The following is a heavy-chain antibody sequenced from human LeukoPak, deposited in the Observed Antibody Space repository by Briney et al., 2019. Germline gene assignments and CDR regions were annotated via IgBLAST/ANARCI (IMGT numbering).Heavy chain of an antibody. D-gene: IGHD3-22*01. CDR3: AKYVDYDSSGYYSNWFDP. Sequence: SQTLSLTCAVSGGSISSGGYSWSWIRQPPGKGLEWIEYIYHSGSTYYNPSLKSRVTISVDRSKNQFSLKLSSVTAADTAVYYCAKYVDYDSSGYYSNWFDPWGQGTLVTVSS. CDR2: IYHSGST. V-gene: IGHV4-30-2*01. J-gene: IGHJ5*02. CDR1: GGSISSGGYS.